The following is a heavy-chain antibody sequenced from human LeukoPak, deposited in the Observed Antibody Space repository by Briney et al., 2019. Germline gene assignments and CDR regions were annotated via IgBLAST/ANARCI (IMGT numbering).Heavy chain of an antibody. CDR1: GGSISTYY. Sequence: PSETLSLTCTVSGGSISTYYWNWIRQPPGKGLEWIGYIYHSGSTNYNPSLQSRVTISVDTSKNQFSLNLNSVTAADTAVYYCARGGAARLHFQNWGQGTLVAVSS. CDR3: ARGGAARLHFQN. V-gene: IGHV4-59*01. D-gene: IGHD6-6*01. J-gene: IGHJ1*01. CDR2: IYHSGST.